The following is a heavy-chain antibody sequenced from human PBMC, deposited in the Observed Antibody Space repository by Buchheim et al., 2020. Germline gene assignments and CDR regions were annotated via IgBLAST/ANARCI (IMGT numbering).Heavy chain of an antibody. V-gene: IGHV4-31*03. J-gene: IGHJ4*02. D-gene: IGHD3-22*01. CDR3: ARASEYYDSSGYYYPYFDY. CDR1: GGSISSGGSY. Sequence: QVQLQESRPGLVKPSQTLSLTCTVSGGSISSGGSYWSWIRQHPGKGLESLGYIYYSGSTSSNPSLKSRFPISVDTSKNQFSLKLSSVTAADTAVYYCARASEYYDSSGYYYPYFDYWGQGTL. CDR2: IYYSGST.